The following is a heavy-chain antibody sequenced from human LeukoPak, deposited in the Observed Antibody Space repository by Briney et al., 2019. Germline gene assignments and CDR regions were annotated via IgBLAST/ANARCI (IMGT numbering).Heavy chain of an antibody. CDR2: ISSSSDTI. V-gene: IGHV3-48*02. Sequence: GGSLRLSCAASRFTFSSYNMNWVRKAPGKGLEWMSHISSSSDTIYYADSVKGRFTISRDNAKNSLYQQMKSLRDEDPAVYYCARSYIVIRPSAPYALDIWGQGTMVTVSS. CDR1: RFTFSSYN. J-gene: IGHJ3*02. D-gene: IGHD2-2*01. CDR3: ARSYIVIRPSAPYALDI.